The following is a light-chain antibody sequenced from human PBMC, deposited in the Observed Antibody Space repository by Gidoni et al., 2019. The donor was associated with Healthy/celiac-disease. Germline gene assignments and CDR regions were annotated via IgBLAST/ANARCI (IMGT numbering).Light chain of an antibody. Sequence: QSALTQPPSASGTPGQSVTISCTGTSSDVGDYDSVSWYQQHPGKAPKLMIYEVSKRPSGVPDRFSGSKSGNTASLTVSGLQAEDEADYYCSSYGGSNNYVVFGGGTKLTVL. CDR1: SSDVGDYDS. V-gene: IGLV2-8*01. CDR3: SSYGGSNNYVV. CDR2: EVS. J-gene: IGLJ2*01.